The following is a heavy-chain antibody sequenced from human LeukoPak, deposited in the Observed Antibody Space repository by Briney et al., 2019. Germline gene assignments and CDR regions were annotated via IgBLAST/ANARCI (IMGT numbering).Heavy chain of an antibody. Sequence: GASVKVSCKASGGTFSSYAISWVRQAPGQGLEWMGGIIPIFGTANYAQKFQGRVTITADESTSTAYMELSSLRSEDTAVYYCARVLPLGYDSIGRALDIWGQGTMVTVSS. CDR1: GGTFSSYA. CDR2: IIPIFGTA. V-gene: IGHV1-69*13. D-gene: IGHD3-22*01. J-gene: IGHJ3*02. CDR3: ARVLPLGYDSIGRALDI.